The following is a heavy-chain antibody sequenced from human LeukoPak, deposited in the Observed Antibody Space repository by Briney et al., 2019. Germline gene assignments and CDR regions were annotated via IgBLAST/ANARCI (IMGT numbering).Heavy chain of an antibody. CDR1: GGSISSSSYY. CDR3: ASLLYCSSTSCSPNFDY. Sequence: PSETRSLTCTVSGGSISSSSYYWGGICQPPGKRLGWIGSIYYSGSTYYNPSLKRRVTMSVDTSKNQFSLKLSSVTAADTAVYYCASLLYCSSTSCSPNFDYWGQGTLVTVSS. D-gene: IGHD2-2*01. V-gene: IGHV4-39*01. J-gene: IGHJ4*02. CDR2: IYYSGST.